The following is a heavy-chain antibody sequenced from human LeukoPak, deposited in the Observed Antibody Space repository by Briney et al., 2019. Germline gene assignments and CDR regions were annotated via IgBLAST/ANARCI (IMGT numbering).Heavy chain of an antibody. J-gene: IGHJ4*02. CDR3: ARGCYYERSGYCPFDY. Sequence: PGGSLRLSCAASGFTFRSYAMSWVRQAPGKGLEWVSGISHSGDSTYYADSVKGRFTISRDNSKNTLYLQMNSLRADDTAVYYCARGCYYERSGYCPFDYWGPGTLVTVSS. CDR2: ISHSGDST. CDR1: GFTFRSYA. V-gene: IGHV3-23*01. D-gene: IGHD3-22*01.